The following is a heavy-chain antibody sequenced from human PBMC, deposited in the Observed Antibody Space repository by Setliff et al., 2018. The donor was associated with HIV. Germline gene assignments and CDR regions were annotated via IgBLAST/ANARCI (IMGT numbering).Heavy chain of an antibody. CDR3: AKRRRAPGTGDLEAY. CDR1: GYSFSTYW. CDR2: IYPGDSDT. V-gene: IGHV5-51*01. Sequence: GESLKISCKGSGYSFSTYWIGWVRQMPGKGLERMGIIYPGDSDTTCSPSFQGQVTISADKSISTAYLQWSSLKASDTAIYYCAKRRRAPGTGDLEAYWGQGTLVTVSS. D-gene: IGHD7-27*01. J-gene: IGHJ4*02.